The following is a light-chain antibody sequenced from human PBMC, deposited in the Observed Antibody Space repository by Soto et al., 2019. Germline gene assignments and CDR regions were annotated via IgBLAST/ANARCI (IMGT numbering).Light chain of an antibody. CDR2: GAS. Sequence: ILMRQSPATLSVSPGESATLFCRASESVSSNLAWYQQKPGQAPRLLVYGASTRATGIPARFSGSGSGTEFNLTICSRQSEDLAVYHCQQYNKCPLAFGQGTKVEIK. J-gene: IGKJ1*01. V-gene: IGKV3-15*01. CDR1: ESVSSN. CDR3: QQYNKCPLA.